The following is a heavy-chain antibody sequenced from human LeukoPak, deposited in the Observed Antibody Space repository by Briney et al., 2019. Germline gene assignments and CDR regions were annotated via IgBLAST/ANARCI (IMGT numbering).Heavy chain of an antibody. CDR1: GFTFSSYA. D-gene: IGHD1-26*01. Sequence: GGSLRLSCAASGFTFSSYAMNWVRQAPGKGLEWVSYISSSSSTIYYADSVKGRFTISRDNAKNSLYLQMNSLRAEDTAVYYCARPLVGAVDAFDIWGQGTMVTVSS. CDR2: ISSSSSTI. CDR3: ARPLVGAVDAFDI. V-gene: IGHV3-48*01. J-gene: IGHJ3*02.